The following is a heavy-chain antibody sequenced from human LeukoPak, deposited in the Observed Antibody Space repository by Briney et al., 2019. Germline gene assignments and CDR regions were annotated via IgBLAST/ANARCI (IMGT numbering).Heavy chain of an antibody. V-gene: IGHV3-7*03. CDR3: ARLNRYYYYYMDV. CDR1: GFTFSSYW. J-gene: IGHJ6*03. Sequence: GGSLRLSCAASGFTFSSYWMSWVRQAPGKGLEWVANIKQDGSEKYYVDSVKGRFTISRDNAKNSLYLQMNSLRAEDTAVYYCARLNRYYYYYMDVWGKGTTVTVSS. CDR2: IKQDGSEK.